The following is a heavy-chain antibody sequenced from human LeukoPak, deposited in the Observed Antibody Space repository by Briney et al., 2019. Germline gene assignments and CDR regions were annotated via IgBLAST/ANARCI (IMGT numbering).Heavy chain of an antibody. CDR2: IASSSGPM. CDR3: ARNFET. Sequence: PGGSLRLSCAASGFTFSTYTMNWVRQAPGKGLEWVSYIASSSGPMYYADSVKSRFTISRDNANNSLYLQMNSLRAEDTAIYYCARNFETWGQGTLVTVSS. V-gene: IGHV3-48*01. CDR1: GFTFSTYT. J-gene: IGHJ5*02.